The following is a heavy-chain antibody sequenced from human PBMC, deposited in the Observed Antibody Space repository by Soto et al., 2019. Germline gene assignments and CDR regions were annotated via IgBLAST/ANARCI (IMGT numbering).Heavy chain of an antibody. D-gene: IGHD3-10*01. Sequence: PRGVLRLSCAASGFTFSSYAMSWVRQAPGKGLEWVSAISGSGGSTYYADSVKGRFTISRDNSKNTLYLQMNSLRAEDTAVYYCAKDRGMVRGVIPEYYFDYWGQGTLVTVSS. CDR2: ISGSGGST. J-gene: IGHJ4*02. CDR3: AKDRGMVRGVIPEYYFDY. CDR1: GFTFSSYA. V-gene: IGHV3-23*01.